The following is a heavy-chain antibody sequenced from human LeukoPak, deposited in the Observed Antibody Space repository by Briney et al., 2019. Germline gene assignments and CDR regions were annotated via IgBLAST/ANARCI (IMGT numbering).Heavy chain of an antibody. D-gene: IGHD6-6*01. V-gene: IGHV3-21*01. CDR1: GFTFSSYS. J-gene: IGHJ4*02. Sequence: GGSLRLSCAASGFTFSSYSMNWVRQAPGKGLEWVSSISSSSSYIYYADSVKGRFTISRDNVKNSLYLQMNSLRAEDTAVYYCARDIAARPLDYWGQGTLVTVSS. CDR3: ARDIAARPLDY. CDR2: ISSSSSYI.